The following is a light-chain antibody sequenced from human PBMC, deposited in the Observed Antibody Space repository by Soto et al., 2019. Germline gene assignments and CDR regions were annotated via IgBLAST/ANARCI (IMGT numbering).Light chain of an antibody. CDR3: QQYHVYST. CDR1: QSISGW. Sequence: DIQMTQSPSTLSASVGDRVIITCRASQSISGWLAWYQQKPGIAPKLLIYKASTLQDGVPPRFSGSGFGTEFTLTISSLQPDDCGLYYCQQYHVYSTFGQGTKVDIK. CDR2: KAS. J-gene: IGKJ1*01. V-gene: IGKV1-5*03.